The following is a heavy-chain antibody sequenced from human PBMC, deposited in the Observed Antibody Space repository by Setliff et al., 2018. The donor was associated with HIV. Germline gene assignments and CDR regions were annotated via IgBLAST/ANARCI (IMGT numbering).Heavy chain of an antibody. CDR2: IYSSGNT. CDR1: GGTINSGTYY. CDR3: ASLLAVSGSHAFDV. J-gene: IGHJ3*01. Sequence: KPSETLSLTCTVSGGTINSGTYYWSWIRQPAGKGLEWIGHIYSSGNTNYNLSLKSRVTISVDTSKNQFSLKLTSVTAADTARYYCASLLAVSGSHAFDVWGQGTMVTVSS. D-gene: IGHD6-19*01. V-gene: IGHV4-61*09.